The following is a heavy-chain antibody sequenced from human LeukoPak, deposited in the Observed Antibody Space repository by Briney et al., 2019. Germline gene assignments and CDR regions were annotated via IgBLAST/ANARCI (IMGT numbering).Heavy chain of an antibody. CDR2: IYYSGST. CDR1: GDSISSYY. CDR3: ARVAGATMEWYWFDP. J-gene: IGHJ5*02. Sequence: SETLSLTCTVSGDSISSYYWSWIRQPPGKGLEWIGYIYYSGSTNYNPSLKSRVTISVDTSKNQFSLKLSSVTAADTAVYYCARVAGATMEWYWFDPWGQGTLVTVSS. V-gene: IGHV4-59*01. D-gene: IGHD1-26*01.